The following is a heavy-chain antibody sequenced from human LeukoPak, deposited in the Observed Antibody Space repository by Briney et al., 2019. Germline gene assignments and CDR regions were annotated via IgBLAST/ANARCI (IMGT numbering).Heavy chain of an antibody. CDR2: IIPIFGTA. D-gene: IGHD3-9*01. V-gene: IGHV1-69*06. CDR1: GGTFSSYA. CDR3: ARAKEPRKYYDILTGHFDY. Sequence: SVKVSCKASGGTFSSYAISWVRQAPGQGLEWMGGIIPIFGTANYAQKFQGRVTITADKSTSTAYMELSSLRSEDTAVYYCARAKEPRKYYDILTGHFDYWGQGTLVTVSS. J-gene: IGHJ4*02.